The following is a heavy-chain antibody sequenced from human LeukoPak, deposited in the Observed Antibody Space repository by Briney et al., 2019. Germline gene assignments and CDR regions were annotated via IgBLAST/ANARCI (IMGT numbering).Heavy chain of an antibody. V-gene: IGHV3-43*02. Sequence: GGSLRLSCAASGFTFDDYAMHWVRQAPGKGLEWVSLISGDGGSTYYADSVKGRFTISRDNSKNSLYLQMNGLRTEDTALYYCAKDLKRDSSGWATDAFDIWGQGTMVTVSS. D-gene: IGHD6-19*01. CDR3: AKDLKRDSSGWATDAFDI. J-gene: IGHJ3*02. CDR2: ISGDGGST. CDR1: GFTFDDYA.